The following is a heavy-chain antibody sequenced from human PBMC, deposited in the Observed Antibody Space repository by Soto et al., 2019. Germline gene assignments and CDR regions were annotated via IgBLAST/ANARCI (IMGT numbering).Heavy chain of an antibody. J-gene: IGHJ6*02. CDR2: IWYDGSNK. V-gene: IGHV3-33*01. D-gene: IGHD2-2*02. Sequence: PGGSLRLSCAASGFTFSSYGMHWVRQAPGKGLEWVAVIWYDGSNKYYADSVKGRFTISRDNSKNTLYLQMNSLRVEDTAVYYCAREEYCSSTSCYTYYYYGMDVWGQGTTVTVSS. CDR3: AREEYCSSTSCYTYYYYGMDV. CDR1: GFTFSSYG.